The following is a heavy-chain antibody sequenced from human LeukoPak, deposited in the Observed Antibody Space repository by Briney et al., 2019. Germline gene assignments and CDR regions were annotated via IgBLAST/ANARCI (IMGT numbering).Heavy chain of an antibody. CDR3: ATPCVLRFLGWLSNPFDY. CDR2: ISGSAGSR. D-gene: IGHD3-3*01. V-gene: IGHV3-23*01. Sequence: GGSLRLSCAASGFTFSSYAMSWVRQAPGKGREWVSAISGSAGSRCCDDSLKGRFTISRDNSKNTLYMQMNMLRAEDTAVYYGATPCVLRFLGWLSNPFDYWGQGTLVTVSS. CDR1: GFTFSSYA. J-gene: IGHJ4*02.